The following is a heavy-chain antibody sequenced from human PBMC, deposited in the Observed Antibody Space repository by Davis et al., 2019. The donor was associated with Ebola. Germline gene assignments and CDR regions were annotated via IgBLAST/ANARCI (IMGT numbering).Heavy chain of an antibody. CDR2: IIPILGIA. D-gene: IGHD3-9*01. Sequence: AASVKVSCKASGGTFSSYAISWVRQAPGQGLEWMGRIIPILGIANYAQKFQGRVTITADKSTSTAYMELSSLRSEDTAVYYCARVVFDWLFTFDYWGQGTLVTVSS. CDR1: GGTFSSYA. J-gene: IGHJ4*02. CDR3: ARVVFDWLFTFDY. V-gene: IGHV1-69*04.